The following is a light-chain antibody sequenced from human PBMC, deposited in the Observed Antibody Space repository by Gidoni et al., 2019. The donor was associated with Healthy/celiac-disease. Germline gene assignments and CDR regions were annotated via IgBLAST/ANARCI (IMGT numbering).Light chain of an antibody. CDR3: QQYKSYQWT. J-gene: IGKJ1*01. CDR2: KAA. V-gene: IGKV1-5*03. Sequence: DIQMPPSPSTLSASVGDRVTITCRASQSISSWLAWYQQKPGKAPKLLIYKAASLESGVPSSFSGSGSGTEFTLTISSRQPDDVATYYCQQYKSYQWTFXXXTKVEIK. CDR1: QSISSW.